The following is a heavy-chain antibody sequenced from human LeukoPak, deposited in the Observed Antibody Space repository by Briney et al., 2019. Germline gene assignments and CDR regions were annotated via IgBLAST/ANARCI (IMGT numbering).Heavy chain of an antibody. Sequence: SETLSLTCTVSGGSISSYYWSWIRQPPGKGLEWIGYIYYSGSTNYNPSLKSRVTISVDTSKNQFSLKLSSVTAPDTAVYYCARGRGVPAAIRAIDYWGQGTLVTVSS. V-gene: IGHV4-59*08. CDR1: GGSISSYY. CDR3: ARGRGVPAAIRAIDY. CDR2: IYYSGST. D-gene: IGHD2-2*02. J-gene: IGHJ4*02.